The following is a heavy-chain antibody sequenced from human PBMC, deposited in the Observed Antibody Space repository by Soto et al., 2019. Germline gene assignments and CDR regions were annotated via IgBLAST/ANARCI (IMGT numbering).Heavy chain of an antibody. J-gene: IGHJ4*02. D-gene: IGHD3-22*01. Sequence: EVQLVESGGGLVQPGGSLRLSCAASGFTVNNNYMSWVRQDPGKGLEWVSIIYSGGSTYYADSGKGRFSTSRDISTNMLFLQMNSLRAEDTAVYYCARGLGTTGYYYGLDFWGQGTLVTVSS. CDR3: ARGLGTTGYYYGLDF. CDR1: GFTVNNNY. V-gene: IGHV3-66*01. CDR2: IYSGGST.